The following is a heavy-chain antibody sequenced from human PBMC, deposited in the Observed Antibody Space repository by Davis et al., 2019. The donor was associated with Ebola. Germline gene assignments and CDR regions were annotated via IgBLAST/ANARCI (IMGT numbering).Heavy chain of an antibody. J-gene: IGHJ4*02. V-gene: IGHV4-39*01. CDR3: ARRTPTYDSSGYYYIFDY. Sequence: SETLSLTCTVSGGSISSYYWGWIRQPPGKGLEWIGSIYYSGSTYYNPSLKSLVTISVDTSKNQFSLKLSSVTAADTAVYYCARRTPTYDSSGYYYIFDYWGQGTLVTVSS. CDR1: GGSISSYY. D-gene: IGHD3-22*01. CDR2: IYYSGST.